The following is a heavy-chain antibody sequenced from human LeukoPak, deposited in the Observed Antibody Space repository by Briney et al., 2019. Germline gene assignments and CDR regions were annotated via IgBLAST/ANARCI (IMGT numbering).Heavy chain of an antibody. J-gene: IGHJ4*02. Sequence: GGSLRLSCTASGFPFIKYSTNWVRQAPGKGLEWISYIGIDSGNTKYADSVRGRFTISADKAKNSLYLQMNSLRVEDTAVYYCARDHNYAFDNWGQGTLVSVAS. V-gene: IGHV3-48*01. D-gene: IGHD1-1*01. CDR2: IGIDSGNT. CDR3: ARDHNYAFDN. CDR1: GFPFIKYS.